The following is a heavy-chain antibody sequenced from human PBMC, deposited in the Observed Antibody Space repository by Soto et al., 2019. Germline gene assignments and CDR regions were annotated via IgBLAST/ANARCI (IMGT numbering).Heavy chain of an antibody. V-gene: IGHV3-23*01. J-gene: IGHJ6*03. Sequence: GGSLRLSCAASGFTFSSYAMSWVRQAPGKGLEWVSAISGSGGSTYYADSVKGRFTISRDNSKNTLYLQMNSLRAEDTAVYYCAKDLFPVDCSSTSCYGFYYYYYMDVWGKGTTVTVSS. CDR2: ISGSGGST. CDR3: AKDLFPVDCSSTSCYGFYYYYYMDV. CDR1: GFTFSSYA. D-gene: IGHD2-2*01.